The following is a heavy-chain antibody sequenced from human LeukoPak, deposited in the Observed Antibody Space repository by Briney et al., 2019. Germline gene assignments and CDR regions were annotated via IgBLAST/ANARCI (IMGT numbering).Heavy chain of an antibody. D-gene: IGHD1-7*01. J-gene: IGHJ4*02. Sequence: GGALRLSCADPGFTFSRSWLSWVRAALGEGLGSVSNIKQDGREKYYVDSVEGRFTISRDNAKNSLYLQMNSLRAEDTAVYYCAREDGGTTLDNWGQGTLVTVSS. CDR2: IKQDGREK. V-gene: IGHV3-7*01. CDR1: GFTFSRSW. CDR3: AREDGGTTLDN.